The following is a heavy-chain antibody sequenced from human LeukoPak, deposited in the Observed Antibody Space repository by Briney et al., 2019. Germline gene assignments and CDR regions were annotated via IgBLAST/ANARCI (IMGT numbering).Heavy chain of an antibody. D-gene: IGHD3-10*01. J-gene: IGHJ4*02. V-gene: IGHV4-59*01. CDR3: VRDRELTY. Sequence: SETLSLTCTVSGGSISIYYWSWIRQPPGKGLEWIGYIYNSGSSTIYNPSLKSRVTISVDTSKNQFSLRLSSVTAADTAVYFCVRDRELTYWGQGTLVTVSS. CDR1: GGSISIYY. CDR2: IYNSGSST.